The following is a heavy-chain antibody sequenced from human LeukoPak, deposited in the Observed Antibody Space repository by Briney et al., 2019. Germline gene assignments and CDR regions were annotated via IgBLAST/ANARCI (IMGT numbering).Heavy chain of an antibody. J-gene: IGHJ4*02. CDR1: GGSFSGYY. Sequence: SETLSLTCAVYGGSFSGYYWSWIRQPPGKGLEWIGEINHSGSTNYNPSLKSRVTISVDTSKNQFSLKLSSVTAADAAVYYCASVYDSSGYYPFWGQGTLVTVSS. CDR3: ASVYDSSGYYPF. D-gene: IGHD3-22*01. V-gene: IGHV4-34*01. CDR2: INHSGST.